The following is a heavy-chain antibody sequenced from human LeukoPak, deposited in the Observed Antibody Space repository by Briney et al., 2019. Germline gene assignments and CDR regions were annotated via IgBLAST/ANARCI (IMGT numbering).Heavy chain of an antibody. J-gene: IGHJ3*02. Sequence: GGSLRLSCAASGFTFSSYWMHWVRQAPGKGLVWVSRINSDGSSTSYADSVKGRFAVSRDNAKNSPYLQMNSLRAEDTAVYYCARTGRASDAFDIWGQGTMVTVSS. CDR1: GFTFSSYW. CDR2: INSDGSST. D-gene: IGHD1-14*01. CDR3: ARTGRASDAFDI. V-gene: IGHV3-74*01.